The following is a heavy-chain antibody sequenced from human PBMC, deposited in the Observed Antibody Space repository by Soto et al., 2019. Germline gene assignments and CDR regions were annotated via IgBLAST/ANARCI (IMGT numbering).Heavy chain of an antibody. CDR2: IYTSGST. CDR1: GGSISSYY. D-gene: IGHD1-1*01. J-gene: IGHJ6*02. V-gene: IGHV4-4*07. CDR3: ARDRGSGTGTTGWEDYFYGMDV. Sequence: SETLSLTCTVSGGSISSYYWSWIRQPAGKGLEWIGRIYTSGSTNYNPSLKSRVTMSVDTSKNQFSLKLSSVTAADTAVYYCARDRGSGTGTTGWEDYFYGMDVWGQGTTVTVSS.